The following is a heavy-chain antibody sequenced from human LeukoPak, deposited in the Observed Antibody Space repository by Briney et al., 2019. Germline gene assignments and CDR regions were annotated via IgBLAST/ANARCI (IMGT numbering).Heavy chain of an antibody. CDR2: IYNGVNT. J-gene: IGHJ4*02. CDR3: ARDRNYYDSSGYYFAN. V-gene: IGHV4-61*01. CDR1: GASVSSASY. Sequence: SETLSLTCTVSGASVSSASYWTWIRQPPGKGVEWIAHIYNGVNTNYNPSLKSRVTISVDTSKSQLSLKLNSVTAADTAVYYCARDRNYYDSSGYYFANWGQGTLVTVSS. D-gene: IGHD3-22*01.